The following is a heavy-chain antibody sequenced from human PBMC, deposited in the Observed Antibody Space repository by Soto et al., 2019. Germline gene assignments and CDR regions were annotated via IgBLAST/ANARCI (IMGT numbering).Heavy chain of an antibody. CDR2: INPNSGGT. Sequence: GASVKVSCKASGYTFTGYYMHWVRQAPGQGLEWMGWINPNSGGTNYAQKFQGWVTMTRDTSISTAYMELSRVRSDDTAVYYCARGGTYSSSWYFSSLNWFDPWGQGTLVTVSS. J-gene: IGHJ5*02. CDR3: ARGGTYSSSWYFSSLNWFDP. CDR1: GYTFTGYY. D-gene: IGHD6-13*01. V-gene: IGHV1-2*04.